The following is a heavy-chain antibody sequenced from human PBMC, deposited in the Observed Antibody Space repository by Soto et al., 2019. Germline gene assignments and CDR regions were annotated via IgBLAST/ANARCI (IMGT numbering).Heavy chain of an antibody. CDR2: IWYDGSNK. Sequence: SLRLSCAASGFTFSSYGMHWVRQAPGKGLEWVAVIWYDGSNKYYADSVKGRFTISRDNAKNTLYLQMNSLGVEDTALYYCSYDTFGDKDFWGQGTPVTVSS. D-gene: IGHD3-9*01. V-gene: IGHV3-33*03. CDR3: SYDTFGDKDF. J-gene: IGHJ4*02. CDR1: GFTFSSYG.